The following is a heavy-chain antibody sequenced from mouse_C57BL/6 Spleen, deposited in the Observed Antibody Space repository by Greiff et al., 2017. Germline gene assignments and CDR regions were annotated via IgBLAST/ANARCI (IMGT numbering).Heavy chain of an antibody. D-gene: IGHD1-1*01. CDR3: ARYGHHYGSDYFDY. CDR2: IYPGDGDT. V-gene: IGHV1-82*01. J-gene: IGHJ2*01. Sequence: QVQLQQSGAELARPGASVKLSCKASGYAFSSSWMNWVKQRPGKGLEWIGRIYPGDGDTNYNGKFKGKATLTADKSSSTAYMQLSSLTSEDSAVYFCARYGHHYGSDYFDYWGQGTTLTVSS. CDR1: GYAFSSSW.